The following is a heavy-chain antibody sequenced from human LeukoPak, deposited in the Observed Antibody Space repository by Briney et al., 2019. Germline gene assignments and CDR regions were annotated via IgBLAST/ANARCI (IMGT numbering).Heavy chain of an antibody. CDR2: INPSGGST. V-gene: IGHV1-46*01. Sequence: GASVKVSCKASGYTFTSYYMHWVRQAPGQGLEWMGIINPSGGSTSYAQKFRGRVTMTRDTSTSTVYMELSSLRSEDTAVYYCARAGMATTTPFDXXGQGXXXTV. CDR1: GYTFTSYY. J-gene: IGHJ4*02. D-gene: IGHD5-24*01. CDR3: ARAGMATTTPFDX.